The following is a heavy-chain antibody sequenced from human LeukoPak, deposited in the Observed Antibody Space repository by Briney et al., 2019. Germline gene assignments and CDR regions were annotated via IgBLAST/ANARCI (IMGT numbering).Heavy chain of an antibody. CDR1: RFTFSTYG. V-gene: IGHV3-33*01. Sequence: GGSLRLSCAASRFTFSTYGIHWVRRAPAKGLEWVAVIWYDGSNKYYADSVKGRFTSSRDNSKNTLFLQMNSLRAEDTAVYYCARDSWNYGLLDSWGQGTLVTVSS. CDR3: ARDSWNYGLLDS. J-gene: IGHJ4*02. D-gene: IGHD1-7*01. CDR2: IWYDGSNK.